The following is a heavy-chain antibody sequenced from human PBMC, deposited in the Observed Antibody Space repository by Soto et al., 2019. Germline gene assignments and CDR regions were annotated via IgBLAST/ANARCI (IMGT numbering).Heavy chain of an antibody. J-gene: IGHJ6*02. D-gene: IGHD3-16*01. CDR3: ARPWGQLSTYYYGMDT. CDR2: ISYDGDNK. CDR1: GFTSRNYA. Sequence: GGSLRLSCAASGFTSRNYAMHWVRQAPGKGLEWVATISYDGDNKYYTDSVKGPFTISRDNSKNTLYLQMNSLRPEDTAVYYCARPWGQLSTYYYGMDTWGQGTTVTVSS. V-gene: IGHV3-30-3*01.